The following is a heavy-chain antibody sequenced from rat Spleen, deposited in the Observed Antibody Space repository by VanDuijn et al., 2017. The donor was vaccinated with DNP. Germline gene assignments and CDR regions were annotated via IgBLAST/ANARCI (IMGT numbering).Heavy chain of an antibody. D-gene: IGHD1-2*01. V-gene: IGHV5-22*01. CDR2: ISYDGGSA. CDR3: ARGSSSIYWYFDF. Sequence: EVQLVESGGGLVQPGRSLKLSCAASGFTFSDYYMAWVRQAPTKGLEWVAYISYDGGSAYYGDSVKGRFTISRDNAKSTLSLQMNSPRSEDMATYYCARGSSSIYWYFDFWGPGTMVTVSS. J-gene: IGHJ1*01. CDR1: GFTFSDYY.